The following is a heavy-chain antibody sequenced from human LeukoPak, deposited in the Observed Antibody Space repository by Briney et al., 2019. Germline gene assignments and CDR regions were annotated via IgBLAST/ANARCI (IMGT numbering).Heavy chain of an antibody. CDR2: ISNDGSKK. J-gene: IGHJ4*02. D-gene: IGHD1-26*01. CDR1: GFTFSSYP. V-gene: IGHV3-30*01. Sequence: GGSLRLSCAASGFTFSSYPMHWVRQAPGKGLEWVAVISNDGSKKSYADSGKGRFTISRDNSKNTVDLQMNSLRAEDTAVYYCARVAGWVAREGFGYWGQGTLVTVSS. CDR3: ARVAGWVAREGFGY.